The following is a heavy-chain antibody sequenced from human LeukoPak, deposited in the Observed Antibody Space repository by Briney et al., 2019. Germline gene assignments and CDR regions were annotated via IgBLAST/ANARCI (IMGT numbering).Heavy chain of an antibody. CDR2: INTYTGNP. V-gene: IGHV7-4-1*02. CDR1: GYTFTSYA. Sequence: ASVKVSCKASGYTFTSYAINWVRQAPGQGPELMGWINTYTGNPTYAQGFTGRFVFSFDTSVTTAYLQITGLKAEGTAVYYCARDSGSGLNWFDPWGQGTLVTVSS. D-gene: IGHD3-10*01. J-gene: IGHJ5*02. CDR3: ARDSGSGLNWFDP.